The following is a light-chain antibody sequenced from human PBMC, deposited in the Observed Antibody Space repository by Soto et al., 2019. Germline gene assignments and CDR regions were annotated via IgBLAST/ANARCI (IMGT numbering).Light chain of an antibody. CDR3: QQYGSSRT. CDR2: GAS. J-gene: IGKJ1*01. V-gene: IGKV3-15*01. Sequence: EIVMTQSPATLSVSPGERATLSCRASQSVSSNLAWYQQKPGQAPRLLIYGASTRATGIPARFSGSGSGTEFTLTISSLQSEDFAVYYCQQYGSSRTCGQGNKGDIK. CDR1: QSVSSN.